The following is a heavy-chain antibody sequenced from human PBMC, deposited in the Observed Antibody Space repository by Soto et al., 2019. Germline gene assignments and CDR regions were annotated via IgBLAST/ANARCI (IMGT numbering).Heavy chain of an antibody. CDR2: ISYDGSNK. V-gene: IGHV3-30*18. CDR1: GFTFSSYG. D-gene: IGHD6-19*01. Sequence: GGSLRLSCAASGFTFSSYGMHWVRQAPGKGLEWVAVISYDGSNKYYADSVKGRFTISRDNSKNTLYLQMNSLRAEDTAVYYCAKDKSDSSGWYSSGQGTLVTVSS. J-gene: IGHJ4*02. CDR3: AKDKSDSSGWYS.